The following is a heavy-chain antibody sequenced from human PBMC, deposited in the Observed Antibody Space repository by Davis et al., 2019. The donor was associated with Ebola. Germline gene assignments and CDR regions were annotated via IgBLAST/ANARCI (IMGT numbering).Heavy chain of an antibody. CDR3: ARGRTGFYFDSSDSPTWFDP. D-gene: IGHD6-19*01. Sequence: SVKVSCKASGGTFSSFGVTWMRQAPGRGLEWMGGIIPMFRSPNYAQKFLDRVTITADESTRTVYMEMRSLRLEDTAIYFCARGRTGFYFDSSDSPTWFDPWGQGTLVTVSS. V-gene: IGHV1-69*13. CDR1: GGTFSSFG. CDR2: IIPMFRSP. J-gene: IGHJ5*02.